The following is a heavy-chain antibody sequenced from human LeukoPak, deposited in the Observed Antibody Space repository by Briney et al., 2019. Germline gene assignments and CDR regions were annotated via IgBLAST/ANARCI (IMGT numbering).Heavy chain of an antibody. CDR1: GYTFTGYY. D-gene: IGHD7-27*01. Sequence: ASVKVSCKASGYTFTGYYMHWVRQAPGQGLEWMGWINPNSGGTNYAQKFQGRATMTRDTSISTAYMELSRLRSDDTAVYYCARGLNWGSPWDPWGQGTLVTVSS. V-gene: IGHV1-2*02. CDR2: INPNSGGT. J-gene: IGHJ5*02. CDR3: ARGLNWGSPWDP.